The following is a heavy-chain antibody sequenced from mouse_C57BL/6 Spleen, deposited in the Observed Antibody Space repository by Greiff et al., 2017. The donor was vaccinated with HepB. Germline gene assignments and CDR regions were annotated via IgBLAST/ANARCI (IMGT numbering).Heavy chain of an antibody. CDR1: GYTFTSYW. CDR3: ARAGTDCDYFDY. CDR2: IHLNSGST. V-gene: IGHV1-64*01. D-gene: IGHD2-14*01. Sequence: QVQLQQPGAELVKPGASVKLSCKASGYTFTSYWMHWVKQRPGQGLAWIGMIHLNSGSTNYNEKFKSKATLTVDKASSTAYMQLSSLTSEDSAVYYCARAGTDCDYFDYWGQGTTLTVSS. J-gene: IGHJ2*01.